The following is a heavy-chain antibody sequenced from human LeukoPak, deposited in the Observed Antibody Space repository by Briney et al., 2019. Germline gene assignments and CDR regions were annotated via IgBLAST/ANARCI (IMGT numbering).Heavy chain of an antibody. D-gene: IGHD1-1*01. J-gene: IGHJ6*03. CDR1: GFTFDDYG. Sequence: GGSLRLSCAASGFTFDDYGMSWVRQAPGKGLEWVSGINWNGGSTGYADSVKGRFTISRGNAKNSLYLQMNSLRAEDTALYYCARRGELYYYYMDVWGKGTTVTVSS. V-gene: IGHV3-20*04. CDR3: ARRGELYYYYMDV. CDR2: INWNGGST.